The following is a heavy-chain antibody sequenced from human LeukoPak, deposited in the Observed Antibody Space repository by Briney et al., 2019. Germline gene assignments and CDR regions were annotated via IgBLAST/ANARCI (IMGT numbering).Heavy chain of an antibody. Sequence: SETLSLTCTVSDGSISSGSYYWSWIRQPAGKGLEWIGRIYTSGSTKSNPSLKSRVNMSVDTSKNHFSLKVGSVTAADTAVYYCARSQKSWYGELYYFDYWGLGTLVTVSS. D-gene: IGHD4-17*01. CDR1: DGSISSGSYY. CDR2: IYTSGST. J-gene: IGHJ4*02. CDR3: ARSQKSWYGELYYFDY. V-gene: IGHV4-61*02.